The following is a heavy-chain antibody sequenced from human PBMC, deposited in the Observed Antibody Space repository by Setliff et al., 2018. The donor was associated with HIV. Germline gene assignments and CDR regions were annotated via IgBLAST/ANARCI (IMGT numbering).Heavy chain of an antibody. Sequence: GGSLRLSCAASGFTFSSYSMNWVRQAPGKGLKWVSYISSSSSYTNYADSVKGRFTISRDNAKNTLYLQMNSLRAEDTAVYYCARDLSYDYDRSSDTFDYWGQGTLVTVSS. CDR3: ARDLSYDYDRSSDTFDY. V-gene: IGHV3-21*05. D-gene: IGHD3-22*01. CDR2: ISSSSSYT. J-gene: IGHJ4*02. CDR1: GFTFSSYS.